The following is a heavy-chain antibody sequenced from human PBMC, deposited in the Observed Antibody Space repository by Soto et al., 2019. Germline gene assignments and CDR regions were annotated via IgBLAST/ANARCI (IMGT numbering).Heavy chain of an antibody. V-gene: IGHV3-33*01. CDR1: GFTFSSYG. CDR2: IWYDGSNK. J-gene: IGHJ6*02. D-gene: IGHD3-10*01. CDR3: ARASTMGVYGMVV. Sequence: QVQLVESGGGVVQPGGSLRLSCAASGFTFSSYGMHWVRQAPGKGLEWVAVIWYDGSNKYYADSVKGRVTISRDNSKNTLYLQMNSLRAEETAVYYCARASTMGVYGMVVWGQGTTVTVSS.